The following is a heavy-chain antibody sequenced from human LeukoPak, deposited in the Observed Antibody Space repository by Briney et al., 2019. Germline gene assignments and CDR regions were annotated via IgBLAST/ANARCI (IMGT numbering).Heavy chain of an antibody. CDR1: GFTFSRYS. CDR3: ARDYFDSSDYPQTYYYYYMDV. J-gene: IGHJ6*03. CDR2: ISSTSTFI. V-gene: IGHV3-21*01. D-gene: IGHD3-22*01. Sequence: GGSLRLSCAAPGFTFSRYSMNWVRQAPGKGLERVASISSTSTFIYSADSVKGRFTISRDTAKNSLFLQMNSLRAEDTAIYYCARDYFDSSDYPQTYYYYYMDVWGKGTTVTVSS.